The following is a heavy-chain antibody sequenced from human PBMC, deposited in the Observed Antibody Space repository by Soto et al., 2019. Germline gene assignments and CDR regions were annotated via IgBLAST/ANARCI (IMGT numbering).Heavy chain of an antibody. Sequence: PSETLSLTCTVSGGSISSYYWNWIRQPPGKGLEWFGYIYYSGSTNYNPSLKSRVTISVDTSKNQFSLKLSSVTAADTAVYYCARRGYCSSTSCYAGLNDAFDIWGQGTMVTVSS. V-gene: IGHV4-59*08. CDR1: GGSISSYY. CDR2: IYYSGST. J-gene: IGHJ3*02. D-gene: IGHD2-2*01. CDR3: ARRGYCSSTSCYAGLNDAFDI.